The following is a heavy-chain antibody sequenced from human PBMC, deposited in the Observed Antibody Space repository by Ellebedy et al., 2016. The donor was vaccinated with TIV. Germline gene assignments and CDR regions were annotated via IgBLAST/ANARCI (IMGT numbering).Heavy chain of an antibody. CDR1: GFTFSSYV. D-gene: IGHD3-16*01. CDR2: MSNDGSNDE. J-gene: IGHJ4*02. Sequence: GESLKISCAASGFTFSSYVMHWVRQAPGKGLEWVAVMSNDGSNDEYYADSVKGRFTISRDNFRNTLYLHMNTLSAEDTAVYYFARPQNRFGYLYFFDLWGQGTLVTVSS. CDR3: ARPQNRFGYLYFFDL. V-gene: IGHV3-30*04.